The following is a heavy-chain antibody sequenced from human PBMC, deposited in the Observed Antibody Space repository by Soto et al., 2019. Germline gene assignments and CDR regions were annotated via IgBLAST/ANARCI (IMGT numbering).Heavy chain of an antibody. D-gene: IGHD2-21*02. CDR3: ARDLNAVVTPPYYYGMDV. CDR2: IIPIFGTA. Sequence: SVKVSCKASGGTFSSYAISWVRQAPGQGLEWMGGIIPIFGTANYAQKFQGRVTITADESTSTAYMELSSLRSEDTAVYYCARDLNAVVTPPYYYGMDVWGQGTTVTVS. J-gene: IGHJ6*02. V-gene: IGHV1-69*13. CDR1: GGTFSSYA.